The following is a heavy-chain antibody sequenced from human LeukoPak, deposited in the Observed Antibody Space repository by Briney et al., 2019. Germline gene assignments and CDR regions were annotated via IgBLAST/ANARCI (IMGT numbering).Heavy chain of an antibody. CDR3: TTDTYDSGVYYPQH. J-gene: IGHJ1*01. D-gene: IGHD3-22*01. V-gene: IGHV3-15*01. Sequence: GGPLRLSCAASRFTFSNAWMSWVRQPPGKGLEWVGRINSKTDRGTTDYAARVNGIYTISRDDSKNTLYLQMNSLKTEDTAVYYCTTDTYDSGVYYPQHWGHGTLVTVSS. CDR2: INSKTDRGTT. CDR1: RFTFSNAW.